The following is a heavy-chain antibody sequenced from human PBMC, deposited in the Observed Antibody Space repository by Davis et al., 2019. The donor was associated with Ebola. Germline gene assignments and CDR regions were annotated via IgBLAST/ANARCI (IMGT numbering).Heavy chain of an antibody. CDR1: GDSISTYS. D-gene: IGHD1-1*01. Sequence: MPSETLSLTCTVSGDSISTYSWSWIRQPPGKGLEWIGYISNISWTNYNASLMSRVTISVDTSKNHFSLRLSSVIAADTAVYYCARTTLPDPPSHYYFFMDVWGKGTTVTVSS. V-gene: IGHV4-59*01. CDR3: ARTTLPDPPSHYYFFMDV. J-gene: IGHJ6*03. CDR2: ISNISWT.